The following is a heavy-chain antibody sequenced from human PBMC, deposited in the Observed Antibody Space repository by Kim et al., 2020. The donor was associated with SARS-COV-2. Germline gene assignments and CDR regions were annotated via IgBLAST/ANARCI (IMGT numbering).Heavy chain of an antibody. V-gene: IGHV1-8*01. D-gene: IGHD3-9*01. CDR3: ARGRRYFDWLSPYYYYYGMDV. J-gene: IGHJ6*02. CDR2: MNPNSGNT. CDR1: GYTFTSYD. Sequence: ASVKVSCKASGYTFTSYDINWVRQATGQGPEWMGWMNPNSGNTGYAQKFRGRVTMTRNTSISTAYMELSSLRSEDTAVYYCARGRRYFDWLSPYYYYYGMDVWGQGTTVTVSS.